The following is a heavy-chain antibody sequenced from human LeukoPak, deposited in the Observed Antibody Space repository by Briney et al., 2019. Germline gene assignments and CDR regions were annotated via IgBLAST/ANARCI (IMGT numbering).Heavy chain of an antibody. CDR1: GGSISSSSYY. Sequence: SETLSLTCTVSGGSISSSSYYWGWIRQPPGKGLEWIGSIYYSGSTYYNPSLKSRVTISVDTSKNQFSLKLSSVTAADTAVYYCASSRLLFLEWLSPDDAFDIWGQGTIVTVSS. CDR3: ASSRLLFLEWLSPDDAFDI. D-gene: IGHD3-3*01. CDR2: IYYSGST. V-gene: IGHV4-39*01. J-gene: IGHJ3*02.